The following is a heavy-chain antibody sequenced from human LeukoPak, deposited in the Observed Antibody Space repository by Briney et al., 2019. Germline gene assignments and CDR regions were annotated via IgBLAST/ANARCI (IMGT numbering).Heavy chain of an antibody. CDR2: IYYSGST. J-gene: IGHJ4*02. Sequence: SQTLSLTCTVSGGSISSGGYYWSWIRQHPGKDLEWIGYIYYSGSTYYNPSLKSRVTISVDTSKNQFSLKLSSVTAADTAVYYCARTLPVADGDFYFDYWGQGTLVTVSS. CDR1: GGSISSGGYY. D-gene: IGHD4-17*01. V-gene: IGHV4-31*03. CDR3: ARTLPVADGDFYFDY.